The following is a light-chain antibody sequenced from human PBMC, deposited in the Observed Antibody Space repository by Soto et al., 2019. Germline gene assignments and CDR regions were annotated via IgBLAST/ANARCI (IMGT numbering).Light chain of an antibody. CDR2: DAS. V-gene: IGKV3-11*01. Sequence: EIVLTQAPVTLSLSPGEGATLSCKASQNFNTNLGWYQQKPGQAPRLLIYDASLRATGIPARFTGSGSGTEFTLTLNSLEPEDFAVYYCQQRGNWPRTWAFGQGTKVEVK. CDR3: QQRGNWPRTWA. CDR1: QNFNTN. J-gene: IGKJ1*01.